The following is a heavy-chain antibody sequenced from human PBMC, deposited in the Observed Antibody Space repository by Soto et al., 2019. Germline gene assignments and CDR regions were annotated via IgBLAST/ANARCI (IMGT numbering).Heavy chain of an antibody. Sequence: PGGSLRLSCAASGFTFSTYAMTWVRQAPGKGLECVSVISASGGSTYYADSVKGRFTISRDNSKNTLYLQMNSLRAEDTAVYYCAKESPITIFGVVISSFFDYWGQGTLVTVSS. CDR3: AKESPITIFGVVISSFFDY. CDR1: GFTFSTYA. J-gene: IGHJ4*02. D-gene: IGHD3-3*01. V-gene: IGHV3-23*01. CDR2: ISASGGST.